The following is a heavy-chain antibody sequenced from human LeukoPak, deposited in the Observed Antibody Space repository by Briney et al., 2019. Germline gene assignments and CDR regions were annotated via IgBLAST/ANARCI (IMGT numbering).Heavy chain of an antibody. V-gene: IGHV3-15*01. Sequence: GGSLRLSCAASGFTFSNAWMSWVRQALGKRLEWVGRIKSKTDGATTEYAAPVKGRFTISRDDSKSTLYLQMNSLKTEDTAVYYCTTGLYDYDSGSYSFPWGQGTQVTVSS. D-gene: IGHD3-10*01. CDR2: IKSKTDGATT. J-gene: IGHJ5*02. CDR3: TTGLYDYDSGSYSFP. CDR1: GFTFSNAW.